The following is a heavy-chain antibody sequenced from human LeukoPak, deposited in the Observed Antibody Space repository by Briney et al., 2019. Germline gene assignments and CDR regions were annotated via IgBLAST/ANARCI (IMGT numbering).Heavy chain of an antibody. CDR2: IKSDGSSP. CDR3: TRDPRRLDY. CDR1: GFTFNTYW. Sequence: GGSLRLSCAASGFTFNTYWMHWVRQAPGKGLVWVSRIKSDGSSPAYADSVRGRFTISRDNAKNSLYLQMNSLRAEDTAVYYCTRDPRRLDYWGQGTLVTVSS. J-gene: IGHJ4*02. V-gene: IGHV3-74*01.